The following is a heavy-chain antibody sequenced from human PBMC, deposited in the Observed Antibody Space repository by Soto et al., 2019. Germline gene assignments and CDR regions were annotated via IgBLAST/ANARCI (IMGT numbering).Heavy chain of an antibody. J-gene: IGHJ6*02. CDR2: INPNSGGT. V-gene: IGHV1-2*04. CDR3: ARDRPGSTSYYYYYYGMDV. CDR1: GYTFTGYY. Sequence: ASVKVSCKASGYTFTGYYMHWVRQAPGQGLEWMGWINPNSGGTNYAQKFQGWVTMTRDTSISTAYMELSRLRSDDTAAYYCARDRPGSTSYYYYYYGMDVWGQGTTVTVSS. D-gene: IGHD3-10*01.